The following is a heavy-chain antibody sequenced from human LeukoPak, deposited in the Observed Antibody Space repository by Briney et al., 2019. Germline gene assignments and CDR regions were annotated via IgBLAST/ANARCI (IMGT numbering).Heavy chain of an antibody. D-gene: IGHD3-22*01. CDR1: GGSISSYY. V-gene: IGHV4-4*07. CDR3: ARDRYYYDSSGHYAPSAFDI. Sequence: KPSETLSLTCTVSGGSISSYYWSWIRQPAGKGLEWIGRIYTSGSTNYNPSLKSRVTMSVDTSKNQFSLKLSSVTAADTAVYYCARDRYYYDSSGHYAPSAFDIWGQGTMVTVSS. CDR2: IYTSGST. J-gene: IGHJ3*02.